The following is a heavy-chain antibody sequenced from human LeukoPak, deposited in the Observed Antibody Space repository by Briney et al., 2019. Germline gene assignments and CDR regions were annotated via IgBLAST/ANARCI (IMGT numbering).Heavy chain of an antibody. J-gene: IGHJ4*02. D-gene: IGHD6-13*01. Sequence: PSETLSLTCAVYGGSFSGYYWSWIRQPPGKGLEWIGEINHSGSTNYNPSLKSRVTMSVDTSKNQFSLKLSSVTAADTAVYYCARRGIAARLFDYWGQGTLVTVSS. CDR1: GGSFSGYY. CDR2: INHSGST. V-gene: IGHV4-34*01. CDR3: ARRGIAARLFDY.